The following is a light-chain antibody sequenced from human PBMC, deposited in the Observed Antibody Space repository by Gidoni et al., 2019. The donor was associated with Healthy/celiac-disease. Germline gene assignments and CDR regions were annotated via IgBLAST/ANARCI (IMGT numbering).Light chain of an antibody. Sequence: ETVLTQSPATLSLSPGERATLSCRSSQSVSSYVAWYQQKPGQAPRLLIYDASNRATGIPARFSGSGSGTDFTLTISSLEPEDFAVYYCQQRSDWFTFGPGTKVDI. CDR2: DAS. CDR3: QQRSDWFT. CDR1: QSVSSY. V-gene: IGKV3-11*01. J-gene: IGKJ3*01.